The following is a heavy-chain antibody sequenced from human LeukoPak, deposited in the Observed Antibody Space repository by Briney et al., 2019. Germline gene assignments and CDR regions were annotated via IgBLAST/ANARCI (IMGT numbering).Heavy chain of an antibody. CDR1: GFTVSSNY. Sequence: PGGSLRLSCAASGFTVSSNYMSWVRQAPGKGLEWVSVIYSGGSTYYADSVKGRFTISRDNSKNTLYLQMNSLRAEDTAVYYCASERGEIYGYDVFDIWGQGTMVTVSS. J-gene: IGHJ3*02. D-gene: IGHD4-17*01. CDR2: IYSGGST. CDR3: ASERGEIYGYDVFDI. V-gene: IGHV3-66*01.